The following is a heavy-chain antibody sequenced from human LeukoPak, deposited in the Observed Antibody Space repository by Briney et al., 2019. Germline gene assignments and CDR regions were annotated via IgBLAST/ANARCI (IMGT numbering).Heavy chain of an antibody. CDR3: ARRAGGGATTYGPDY. Sequence: SEILSLTCTVSGGSISSSSYYWGWIRQPPGKGLEWIGSIYYSGSTYYNPSLKSRVTISVDTSKNQFSLKLSSVTAADTAVYYCARRAGGGATTYGPDYWGQGTLVTVSS. CDR1: GGSISSSSYY. V-gene: IGHV4-39*01. D-gene: IGHD1-26*01. CDR2: IYYSGST. J-gene: IGHJ4*02.